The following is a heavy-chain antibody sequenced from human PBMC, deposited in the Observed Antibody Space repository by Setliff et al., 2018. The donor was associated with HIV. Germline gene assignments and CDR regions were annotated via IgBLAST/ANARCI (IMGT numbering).Heavy chain of an antibody. D-gene: IGHD4-17*01. CDR3: ARSDYGGNSGGNYFDY. V-gene: IGHV1-69*05. J-gene: IGHJ4*02. CDR1: GDTLSIHP. CDR2: IIPAFGTA. Sequence: SVKVSCKTSGDTLSIHPISWVRQAPGRGLDWMGGIIPAFGTANYAQKFQDRVTITTDESTTTVFMELTGLRSEDTAVYYCARSDYGGNSGGNYFDYWGQGSLVTVSS.